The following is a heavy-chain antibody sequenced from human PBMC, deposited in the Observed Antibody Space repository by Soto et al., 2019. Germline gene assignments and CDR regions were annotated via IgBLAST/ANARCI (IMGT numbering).Heavy chain of an antibody. CDR3: ARGLEYTTSSGAEFVP. CDR1: GFTFSNYA. Sequence: GGSLRLSCAVSGFTFSNYAMHWVRQAPGKGLEWVALISYDGSNKYYADSVKGRFTISRDNSKNTLYLQMNSLRAEDTAVYYSARGLEYTTSSGAEFVPGGQGTLDTVSS. V-gene: IGHV3-30-3*01. J-gene: IGHJ5*02. D-gene: IGHD6-6*01. CDR2: ISYDGSNK.